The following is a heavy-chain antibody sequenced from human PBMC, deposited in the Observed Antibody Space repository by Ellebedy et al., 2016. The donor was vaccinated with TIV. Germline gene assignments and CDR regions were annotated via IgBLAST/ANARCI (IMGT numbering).Heavy chain of an antibody. J-gene: IGHJ4*02. CDR2: ISSSSSYI. V-gene: IGHV3-21*01. CDR1: GFTFSSYS. CDR3: ASGGVAYYYDSSGSSPHSLDY. Sequence: GESLKISCAASGFTFSSYSMNWVRQAPGKGMEWVSSISSSSSYIYYADSVKGRFTISRDNAKNSLYLQMNSLIAEDTAVYYCASGGVAYYYDSSGSSPHSLDYWGQGTLVTVSS. D-gene: IGHD3-22*01.